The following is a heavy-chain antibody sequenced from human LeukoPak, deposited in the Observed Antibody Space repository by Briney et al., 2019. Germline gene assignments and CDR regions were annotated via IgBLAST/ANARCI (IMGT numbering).Heavy chain of an antibody. CDR3: AQLAAVAGTENVFDY. CDR2: IYPGGSDT. J-gene: IGHJ4*02. D-gene: IGHD6-19*01. CDR1: GYSFTSYW. Sequence: GESLKISCKGFGYSFTSYWIGWVRQMPGKGLEWMGIIYPGGSDTRYSPSFQGQVTISADKSISTAYLQWSSLKASDTAMYYCAQLAAVAGTENVFDYWGQGTLVTVSS. V-gene: IGHV5-51*01.